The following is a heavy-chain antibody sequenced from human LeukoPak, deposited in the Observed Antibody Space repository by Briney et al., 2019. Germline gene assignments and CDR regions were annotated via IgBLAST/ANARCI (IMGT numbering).Heavy chain of an antibody. CDR1: GFTFSSYA. D-gene: IGHD6-19*01. CDR2: ISGSGGST. Sequence: GGSLRLSCAASGFTFSSYAMSWVRQAPGKGLEWVSAISGSGGSTYYADSVKGRFTISRDNSKNTLFLQMNSLRAEDTAVYYCAKDRGQWLALGAFDIWGQGTMVTVSS. J-gene: IGHJ3*02. V-gene: IGHV3-23*01. CDR3: AKDRGQWLALGAFDI.